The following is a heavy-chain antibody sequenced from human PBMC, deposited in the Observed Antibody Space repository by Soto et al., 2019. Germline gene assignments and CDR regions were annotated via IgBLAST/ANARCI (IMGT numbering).Heavy chain of an antibody. CDR3: ARRNALAGRDGIDY. J-gene: IGHJ4*02. CDR2: IYYSGST. CDR1: GGSISSYY. V-gene: IGHV4-59*08. D-gene: IGHD7-27*01. Sequence: SETLSLTCTVSGGSISSYYWSWIRQPPGKGLEWIGYIYYSGSTNYNPSLKSRVTISVDTSKNQFSLKLSCVTAADTAVYYCARRNALAGRDGIDYWGQGTLVTVSS.